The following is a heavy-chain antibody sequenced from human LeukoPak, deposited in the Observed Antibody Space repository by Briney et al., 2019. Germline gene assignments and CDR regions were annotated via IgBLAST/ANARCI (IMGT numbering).Heavy chain of an antibody. CDR1: GFTFSSYE. Sequence: GGSLRLSCAASGFTFSSYEMNWVRQAPGKGLEWVSYISSSGSTIYYADSVKGRFTISRDNAKNSLYLQMNSLRVDDTALYYCARDYYGSGSLDPWGQGTLVTVSS. V-gene: IGHV3-48*03. J-gene: IGHJ5*02. CDR2: ISSSGSTI. CDR3: ARDYYGSGSLDP. D-gene: IGHD3-10*01.